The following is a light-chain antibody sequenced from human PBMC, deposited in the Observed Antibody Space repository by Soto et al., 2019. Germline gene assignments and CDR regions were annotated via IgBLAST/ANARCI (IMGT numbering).Light chain of an antibody. CDR2: GAS. Sequence: EIAWTQSPAILSLSPGGRSTISGRASQSVSNDFLAWYQQKPGQAHRLLIYGASTRATDVPARFSGRGSGADFTLTISRLEPEDFAVYYCQQYGSSPPRTVGQLTKGEIK. J-gene: IGKJ1*01. V-gene: IGKV3-20*01. CDR1: QSVSNDF. CDR3: QQYGSSPPRT.